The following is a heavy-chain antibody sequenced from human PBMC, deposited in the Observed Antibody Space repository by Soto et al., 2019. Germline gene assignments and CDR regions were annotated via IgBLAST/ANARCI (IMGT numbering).Heavy chain of an antibody. CDR2: MSGSGGHI. Sequence: GGSLRLSCAASGFSFNFYVMTWVRQAPGKGLEWVSGMSGSGGHIYYADAVKGRFTVSRDNSNSTLYLQMNSLRAEDTAVYYCARAVTQYFDSWGQGSLVTVSS. CDR3: ARAVTQYFDS. CDR1: GFSFNFYV. J-gene: IGHJ4*02. D-gene: IGHD4-4*01. V-gene: IGHV3-23*01.